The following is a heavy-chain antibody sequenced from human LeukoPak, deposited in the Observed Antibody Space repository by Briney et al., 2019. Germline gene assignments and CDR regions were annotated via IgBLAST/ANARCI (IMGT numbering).Heavy chain of an antibody. CDR1: GYTFTSYF. D-gene: IGHD6-19*01. V-gene: IGHV1-46*01. Sequence: ASVKVSCKSYGYTFTSYFMHWVRQAPGQGLEWMGIINPSGGSTSYAQKFQGRVTMTRDMSTSTVYMELSSLRSEDTAVYYCARQAGSGWSRYNWFDPWGQGTLVTVSS. J-gene: IGHJ5*02. CDR3: ARQAGSGWSRYNWFDP. CDR2: INPSGGST.